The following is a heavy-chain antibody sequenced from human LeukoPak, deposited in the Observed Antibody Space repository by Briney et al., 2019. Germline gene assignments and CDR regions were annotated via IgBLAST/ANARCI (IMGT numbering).Heavy chain of an antibody. CDR2: ISCSGNT. CDR3: ATDRPHSASYYHY. D-gene: IGHD1-26*01. J-gene: IGHJ4*02. CDR1: GASTSVYY. Sequence: SETLSLTCTVSGASTSVYYWSWIRQSAGKGLEWIGRISCSGNTNYNPSLKSRVTMSVDTSKNQISLKVTSVTAADTAMYYCATDRPHSASYYHYWGQGTLVTVSS. V-gene: IGHV4-4*07.